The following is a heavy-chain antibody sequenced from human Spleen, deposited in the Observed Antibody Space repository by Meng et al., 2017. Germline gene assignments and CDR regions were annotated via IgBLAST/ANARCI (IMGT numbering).Heavy chain of an antibody. J-gene: IGHJ4*01. D-gene: IGHD3-9*01. CDR3: TRATADILTGYYDKLRTYLDY. V-gene: IGHV3-49*04. CDR2: TKNKTNRGTT. CDR1: GFTFSSYA. Sequence: GESLKISCAASGFTFSSYAMSWVRQAPGKGLEWVGFTKNKTNRGTTEYAASVKGRSNISRDDSKSIAYLQMNSLKTEDTAVYYYTRATADILTGYYDKLRTYLDYWGQGTPVTVSS.